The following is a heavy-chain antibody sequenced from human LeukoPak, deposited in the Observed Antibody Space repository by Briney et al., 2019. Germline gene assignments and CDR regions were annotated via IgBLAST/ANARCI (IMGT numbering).Heavy chain of an antibody. V-gene: IGHV1-69-2*01. D-gene: IGHD3-10*01. J-gene: IGHJ4*02. CDR2: VDPEDGET. CDR1: GYTFTDYY. Sequence: GASVKVSCKVSGYTFTDYYMHWVQQAPGKGLEWMGLVDPEDGETIYAEKFQGRVTITADTSTDTAYMELSSLRSEDTAVYYCATDTMVRGVIIPFDYWGQGTLVTVSS. CDR3: ATDTMVRGVIIPFDY.